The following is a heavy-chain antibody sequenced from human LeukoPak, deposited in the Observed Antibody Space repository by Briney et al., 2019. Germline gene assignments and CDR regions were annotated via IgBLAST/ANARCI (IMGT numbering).Heavy chain of an antibody. Sequence: GESLKISCKGSGYRFTNYWIGWVRQMPGKGLEWMGIIYPGDSDTRYSPSFQGQVTISADKSISTAYLQWSSLKASDTAMYYCARAVLVADNSRFDYWGQGTLVTVSS. J-gene: IGHJ4*02. D-gene: IGHD6-13*01. V-gene: IGHV5-51*01. CDR2: IYPGDSDT. CDR1: GYRFTNYW. CDR3: ARAVLVADNSRFDY.